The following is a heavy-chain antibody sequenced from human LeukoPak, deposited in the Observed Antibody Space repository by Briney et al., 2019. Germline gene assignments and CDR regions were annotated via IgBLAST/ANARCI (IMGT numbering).Heavy chain of an antibody. CDR2: ISRAGDRT. V-gene: IGHV3-23*01. CDR3: ARGEYFAFDV. D-gene: IGHD6-6*01. CDR1: GFIFSSYD. J-gene: IGHJ3*01. Sequence: GGSLRLSCVGSGFIFSSYDMGWVRQAPGKGLEWVSSISRAGDRTYYEDSVKGRFTISRDNSRNTMYLQMNSLRAEDTAVYYCARGEYFAFDVWGQGTMVTVSS.